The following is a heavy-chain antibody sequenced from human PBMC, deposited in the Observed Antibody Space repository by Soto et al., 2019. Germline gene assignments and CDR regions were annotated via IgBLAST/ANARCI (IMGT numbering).Heavy chain of an antibody. CDR1: GFTFSSYS. Sequence: GGSLNLSCAASGFTFSSYSMKWVGQAPGQGLEWVSSISSSSSYIYYAESVKVRFTISRDNAMNSLYLQMNSLRAEDTAVYYCARDPTPYYYGMDVWGQGT. D-gene: IGHD4-4*01. CDR2: ISSSSSYI. CDR3: ARDPTPYYYGMDV. J-gene: IGHJ6*02. V-gene: IGHV3-21*01.